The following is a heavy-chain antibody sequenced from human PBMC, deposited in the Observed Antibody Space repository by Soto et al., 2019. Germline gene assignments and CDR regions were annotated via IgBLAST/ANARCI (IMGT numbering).Heavy chain of an antibody. V-gene: IGHV1-24*01. D-gene: IGHD2-8*01. CDR2: FDPEDGET. Sequence: ASGKVSGKVSGDTLAELARHWVRQAPGKGLEWMGGFDPEDGETIYAQKFQGRVTMTEDTSTDTAYMELSSLRSEDTAVYYCATGYCTNGVCFNDAFDIWGQGTMVTVSS. CDR3: ATGYCTNGVCFNDAFDI. J-gene: IGHJ3*02. CDR1: GDTLAELA.